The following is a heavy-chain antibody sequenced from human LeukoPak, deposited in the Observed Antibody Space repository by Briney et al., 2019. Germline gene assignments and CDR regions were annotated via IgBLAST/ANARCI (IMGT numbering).Heavy chain of an antibody. D-gene: IGHD2-21*02. CDR1: GGSITTSSYY. J-gene: IGHJ4*02. CDR2: IYYSGST. CDR3: ARQVTVGSFFDF. V-gene: IGHV4-39*01. Sequence: SETLSLTCTVSGGSITTSSYYWGWIRQPPGKGLEWIGIIYYSGSTYYNPSLKSRVTISVDTSKNQFSLKLSSVTAADTAVYYCARQVTVGSFFDFWGQGTLVTVSS.